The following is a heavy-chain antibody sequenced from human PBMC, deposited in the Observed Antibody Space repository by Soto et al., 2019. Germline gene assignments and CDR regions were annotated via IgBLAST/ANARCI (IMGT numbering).Heavy chain of an antibody. CDR2: ISGGGDDT. Sequence: EVQLLDSGGGLVQPGGSLRLSCAASGFTFSGYALTWVRQAPGKGLEWVSAISGGGDDTFYADSVKGRFTISRDNSKNPLYLQMNTLRAEDAAVYYCARKVSGSTGLPDLWYFDLWGRGTLVTVSS. V-gene: IGHV3-23*01. D-gene: IGHD3-10*01. CDR3: ARKVSGSTGLPDLWYFDL. J-gene: IGHJ2*01. CDR1: GFTFSGYA.